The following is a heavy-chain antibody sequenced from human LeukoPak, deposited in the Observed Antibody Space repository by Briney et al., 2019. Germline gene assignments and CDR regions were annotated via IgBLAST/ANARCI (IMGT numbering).Heavy chain of an antibody. V-gene: IGHV1-2*02. CDR3: ARDNDFDY. Sequence: ASVKVSCKASGYTFTGNYMHWVRQAPGQGLEWMGWINPNSGGTNYAQKFQGRVTMTRDTSISTVYMELSSLRSEDTAVYYCARDNDFDYWGQGTLVTVSS. CDR2: INPNSGGT. D-gene: IGHD2-8*01. J-gene: IGHJ4*02. CDR1: GYTFTGNY.